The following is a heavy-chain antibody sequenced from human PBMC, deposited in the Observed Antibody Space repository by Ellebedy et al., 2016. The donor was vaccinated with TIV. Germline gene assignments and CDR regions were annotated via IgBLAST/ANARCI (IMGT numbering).Heavy chain of an antibody. CDR2: ISTNGREK. V-gene: IGHV3-30*18. J-gene: IGHJ6*02. D-gene: IGHD6-6*01. Sequence: PGGSLRLSCVASGFTLSTYGMHRVRQTPNKGLEWVAFISTNGREKYYTDSVKGRFTISRDISKNTLYLQMNSLRVDDTAVYYCAEEGGSSRGASGMDVWGQGTAVVVSS. CDR1: GFTLSTYG. CDR3: AEEGGSSRGASGMDV.